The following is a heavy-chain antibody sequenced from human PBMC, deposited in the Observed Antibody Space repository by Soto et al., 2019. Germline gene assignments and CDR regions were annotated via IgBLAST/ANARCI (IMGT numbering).Heavy chain of an antibody. Sequence: SQTLSLTCAIFVDSVSSKSVAWNWIRQSPSRGLEWLGRTYYRSKWYDDYAVSVKSRITINPDTSKNQFSLQLNSVTPEDTAVYYCARVRFEQQMSHFYYWGQGILVTVS. CDR3: ARVRFEQQMSHFYY. CDR2: TYYRSKWYD. V-gene: IGHV6-1*01. J-gene: IGHJ4*02. D-gene: IGHD6-13*01. CDR1: VDSVSSKSVA.